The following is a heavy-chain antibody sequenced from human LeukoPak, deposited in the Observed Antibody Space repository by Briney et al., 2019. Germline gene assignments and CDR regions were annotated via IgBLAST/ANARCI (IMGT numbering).Heavy chain of an antibody. V-gene: IGHV4-59*01. CDR1: GGSISSYY. CDR2: IYYSGST. Sequence: SETLSLTCTVSGGSISSYYWSWIRQPPGKGLEWIGYIYYSGSTNYNPSLKSRVTISVDTSKNQFSLKLSSVTAADTAVYYCARGLYDAFDIWGQGTMVTASS. D-gene: IGHD2-2*02. J-gene: IGHJ3*02. CDR3: ARGLYDAFDI.